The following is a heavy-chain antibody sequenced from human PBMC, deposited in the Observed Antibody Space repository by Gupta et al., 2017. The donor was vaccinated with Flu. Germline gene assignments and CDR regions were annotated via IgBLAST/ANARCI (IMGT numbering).Heavy chain of an antibody. V-gene: IGHV4-61*02. J-gene: IGHJ4*01. CDR1: GDSIGSRRYY. CDR3: ARDSPEYYGSGSYFDY. CDR2: IHSSGTT. Sequence: QVQLQESGPGLVKPSQTLSISCTVSGDSIGSRRYYWNWLRPPAGKGLEWIGRIHSSGTTNYNHSLKSRVTMSADTSTNQRSLRLTSVTAADAAMYYCARDSPEYYGSGSYFDYWGHGILVTVSS. D-gene: IGHD3-10*01.